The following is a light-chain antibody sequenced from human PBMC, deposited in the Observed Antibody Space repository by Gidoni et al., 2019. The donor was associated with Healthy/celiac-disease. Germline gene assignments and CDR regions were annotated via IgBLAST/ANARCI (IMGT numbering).Light chain of an antibody. CDR2: AAS. J-gene: IGKJ1*01. Sequence: DIQITQFPSSLSASVGDRVTITCRASQSISSYLNWYQQKPGKAPKLLIYAASSLHSGVPSRFSGSGSGTDFTLPISSLQPEDFATYYCQQSYSTPQTFGQGTKVEIK. CDR3: QQSYSTPQT. CDR1: QSISSY. V-gene: IGKV1-39*01.